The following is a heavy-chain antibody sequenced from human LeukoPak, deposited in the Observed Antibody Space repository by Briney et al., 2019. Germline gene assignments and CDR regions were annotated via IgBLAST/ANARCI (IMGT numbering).Heavy chain of an antibody. J-gene: IGHJ4*02. V-gene: IGHV1-8*01. D-gene: IGHD4-17*01. CDR2: MNPNSGNA. CDR3: ARGGHDYGDYGELDY. CDR1: GYTFTTSD. Sequence: ASVKVSCKASGYTFTTSDINWVRQAPGQGLQWMGWMNPNSGNAVYAQKFQGRVTMTRSTSINTAYMELSSLRSEDTAIYYCARGGHDYGDYGELDYWGQGALVTVSS.